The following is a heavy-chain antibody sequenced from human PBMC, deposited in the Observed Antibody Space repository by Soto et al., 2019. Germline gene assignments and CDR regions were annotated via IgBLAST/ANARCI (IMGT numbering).Heavy chain of an antibody. Sequence: QVQLVESGGGVVQPGRSLRLSCAASGFTFSSYAMHWVRQAPGKGLEWVAVISYDGSNKYYADSVKCRFTISRDNSKNTLYLQMNSLRAEDTAVYYCASDFAAAGTYGNYWGQGTLVTVSS. D-gene: IGHD6-13*01. J-gene: IGHJ4*02. CDR1: GFTFSSYA. CDR2: ISYDGSNK. CDR3: ASDFAAAGTYGNY. V-gene: IGHV3-30-3*01.